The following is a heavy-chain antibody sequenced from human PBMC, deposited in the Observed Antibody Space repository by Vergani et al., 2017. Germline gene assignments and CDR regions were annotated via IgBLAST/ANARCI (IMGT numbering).Heavy chain of an antibody. Sequence: QVQLVESGGGVVQPGTSLRLSCVVSGFALNRHAMYWVRQAPGKGLEWVVGISFDGTNEYYPDLVKGRFTISRDIAKNTLYLQVSSLRLEDTGVYHCVRDRGLCAGGRCYTEAWDYWRQGAPVTVSS. CDR1: GFALNRHA. CDR2: ISFDGTNE. J-gene: IGHJ4*02. D-gene: IGHD2-2*02. CDR3: VRDRGLCAGGRCYTEAWDY. V-gene: IGHV3-30-3*01.